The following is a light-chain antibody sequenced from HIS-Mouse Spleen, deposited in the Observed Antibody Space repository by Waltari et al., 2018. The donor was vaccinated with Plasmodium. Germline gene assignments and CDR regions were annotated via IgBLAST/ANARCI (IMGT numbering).Light chain of an antibody. V-gene: IGLV3-10*01. CDR2: EDR. CDR3: YSTDSSGNHRV. Sequence: SYELTQPPSVSVSPGQPARITCSGDPFPTKYAYWYQQKSGQAPVLVIYEDRKRPPGIPERFSGSSSGTMATLTISGAQVEDEADYYCYSTDSSGNHRVFGGGTKLTVL. CDR1: PFPTKY. J-gene: IGLJ3*02.